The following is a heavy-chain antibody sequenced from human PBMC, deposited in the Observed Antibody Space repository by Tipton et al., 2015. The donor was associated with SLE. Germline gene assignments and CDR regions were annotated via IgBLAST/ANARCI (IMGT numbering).Heavy chain of an antibody. V-gene: IGHV4-61*02. D-gene: IGHD3-22*01. J-gene: IGHJ4*02. CDR3: ARDPYYFDSSSSYSAY. CDR1: GGSISSTSYF. CDR2: FYTGGGT. Sequence: TLSLTCTVSGGSISSTSYFWNWIRQPAGKGLEWIGRFYTGGGTYYNPSLESRVTISIDTSRDQFSLKLSSVTAADTAVYYCARDPYYFDSSSSYSAYWGPGTLVTVSS.